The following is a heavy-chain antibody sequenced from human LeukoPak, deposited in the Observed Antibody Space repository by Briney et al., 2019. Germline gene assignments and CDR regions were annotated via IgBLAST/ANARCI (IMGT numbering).Heavy chain of an antibody. J-gene: IGHJ4*02. Sequence: GGSLRLSCAASGFTFSSYAMSWVRQAPGKGLEWVSGISDSGTSTYYVESVKGRFTISRDNSKNTLYLQMNSLRAEDTAVYYCATGSANYYASFDYWGRGTLVTVSS. CDR1: GFTFSSYA. V-gene: IGHV3-23*01. D-gene: IGHD3-10*01. CDR3: ATGSANYYASFDY. CDR2: ISDSGTST.